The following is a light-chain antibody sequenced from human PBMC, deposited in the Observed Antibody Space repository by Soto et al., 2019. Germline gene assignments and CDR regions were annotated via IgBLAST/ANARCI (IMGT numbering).Light chain of an antibody. CDR3: QQRAAWPLT. J-gene: IGKJ4*01. CDR2: DVS. CDR1: QSAGTF. Sequence: EIVLTQSPATLSLSPGERATLSCRASQSAGTFLGWYQQKPGQAPRLLIYDVSDRATGIPARFSGSGSATNFTLTISSLEPEDVAVYYCQQRAAWPLTFGGGTKVEI. V-gene: IGKV3-11*01.